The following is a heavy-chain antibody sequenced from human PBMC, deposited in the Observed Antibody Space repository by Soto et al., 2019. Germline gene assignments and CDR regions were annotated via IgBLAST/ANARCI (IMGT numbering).Heavy chain of an antibody. CDR1: GYSFTSYW. CDR3: AINTQLGPSVTPFDY. D-gene: IGHD1-1*01. Sequence: GESLKISCKGSGYSFTSYWIGWVRQMPGKGLEWMGIIYPGDSDTRYSPSFQGQVTISADKSISTAYLQWSSLKASDTAMYYCAINTQLGPSVTPFDYWGQGTLVTVSS. CDR2: IYPGDSDT. J-gene: IGHJ4*02. V-gene: IGHV5-51*01.